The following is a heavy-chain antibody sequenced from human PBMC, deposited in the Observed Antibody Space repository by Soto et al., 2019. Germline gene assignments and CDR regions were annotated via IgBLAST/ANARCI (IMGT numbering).Heavy chain of an antibody. V-gene: IGHV1-69*06. CDR3: ARDGVTMVRGVIISYGMDV. D-gene: IGHD3-10*01. CDR2: IIPIFGTA. CDR1: GGTFSSYA. J-gene: IGHJ6*02. Sequence: QVQLVQSGAEVKKPGSSVKVSCKASGGTFSSYAISWVRQAPGQGLEWMGGIIPIFGTANYAQKFQGRVTIPADKSTSTAYMELGSLRSEDTAVYYCARDGVTMVRGVIISYGMDVWGQGTTVTVSS.